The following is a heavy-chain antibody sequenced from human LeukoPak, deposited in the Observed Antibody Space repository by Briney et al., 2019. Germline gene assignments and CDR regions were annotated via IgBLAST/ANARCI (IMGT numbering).Heavy chain of an antibody. D-gene: IGHD1-1*01. CDR3: ARDKGGRGLWNYFDY. Sequence: PGGSLRLSCAASGFTFSSYGMHWVRQAPGKGLEWVAVIWYDGSNKYYADSVKGRFTISRDNSKNTPYLQMNSLRAEDTAVYYCARDKGGRGLWNYFDYWGQGTLVTVSS. J-gene: IGHJ4*02. CDR1: GFTFSSYG. V-gene: IGHV3-33*01. CDR2: IWYDGSNK.